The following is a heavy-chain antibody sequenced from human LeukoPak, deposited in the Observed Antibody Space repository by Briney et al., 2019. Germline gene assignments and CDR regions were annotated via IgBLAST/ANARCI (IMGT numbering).Heavy chain of an antibody. Sequence: GGSLRLSCAASGFTFSSYGMHWVRQAPGKGLEWVAVIWYDGSNKCYADSVKGRFTISRDNSKNTLYLQMNSLRAEDTAVYYCASESSSSDYWGQGTLVTVSS. D-gene: IGHD6-6*01. CDR1: GFTFSSYG. V-gene: IGHV3-33*01. CDR2: IWYDGSNK. CDR3: ASESSSSDY. J-gene: IGHJ4*02.